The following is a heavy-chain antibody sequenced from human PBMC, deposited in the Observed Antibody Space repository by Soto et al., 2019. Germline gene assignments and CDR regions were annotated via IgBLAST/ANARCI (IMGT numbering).Heavy chain of an antibody. J-gene: IGHJ4*02. CDR1: GFTFTKFA. D-gene: IGHD6-19*01. V-gene: IGHV3-23*01. CDR3: AKDRRIAVAHFDF. CDR2: ISGPGGST. Sequence: EVQLLESGGGLVQPGGSLRLSCAASGFTFTKFAMSWVRQAPGKGLEWVASISGPGGSTNYAESVKGRFTISRDNSKATVSLQMHYLRVEDTAVYFCAKDRRIAVAHFDFWGQGTLVTVSS.